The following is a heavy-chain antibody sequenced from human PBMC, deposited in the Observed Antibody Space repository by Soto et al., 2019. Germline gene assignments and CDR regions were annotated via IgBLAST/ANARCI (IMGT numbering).Heavy chain of an antibody. CDR1: GFIFSNHA. Sequence: GGSLRLSCAASGFIFSNHAMSWVRQVPGKGLEWVSGISAGGNLIYYADSVRGRFTMSRDNSKNMLYLQMNSLRGEDTAVYFCAKRQGVGAAAKSFDFWGQGARVTVSS. D-gene: IGHD2-2*01. V-gene: IGHV3-23*01. CDR3: AKRQGVGAAAKSFDF. CDR2: ISAGGNLI. J-gene: IGHJ4*02.